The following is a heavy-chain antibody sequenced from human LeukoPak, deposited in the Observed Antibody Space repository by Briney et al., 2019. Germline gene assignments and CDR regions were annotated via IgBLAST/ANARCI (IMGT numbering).Heavy chain of an antibody. D-gene: IGHD2-15*01. CDR2: ISAYNGNT. Sequence: GASVKVSCKASGYTVTSYGISWVRQAPGQGLEWMGWISAYNGNTNYAQELQGRVTMTTDTSTSTAYMELRSLRSDDTAVYYCARDGTYCSGGSCYQWFDPWGQGTLVTVSS. CDR3: ARDGTYCSGGSCYQWFDP. CDR1: GYTVTSYG. J-gene: IGHJ5*02. V-gene: IGHV1-18*01.